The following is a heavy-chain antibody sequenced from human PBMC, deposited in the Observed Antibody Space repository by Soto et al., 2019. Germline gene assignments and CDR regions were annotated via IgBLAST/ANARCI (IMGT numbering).Heavy chain of an antibody. CDR2: ISSSSSYI. V-gene: IGHV3-21*01. D-gene: IGHD1-26*01. Sequence: EVQLVESGGGLVKPGGSLRLSCAASGFNFSSYSMNWVRQAPGKGLEWVSSISSSSSYIYYADSVKGRFTISRDNAKNSLYLQMNCLRAEDTAVYYCARTPLLGYFDYWGQGTLVTVSS. CDR1: GFNFSSYS. J-gene: IGHJ4*02. CDR3: ARTPLLGYFDY.